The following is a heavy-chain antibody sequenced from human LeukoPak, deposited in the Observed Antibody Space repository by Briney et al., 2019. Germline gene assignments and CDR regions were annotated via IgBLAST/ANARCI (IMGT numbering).Heavy chain of an antibody. Sequence: SVKVSCKASGGTFSRYAISWVRQAPGQGLEWMGSIIPIFGTANYAQKFQGRVTITTDESTSTAYMEMSSLRSEGTAVYYCARHPGIAVADYYFDYWGQGTLVTVSS. CDR2: IIPIFGTA. CDR3: ARHPGIAVADYYFDY. CDR1: GGTFSRYA. V-gene: IGHV1-69*05. J-gene: IGHJ4*02. D-gene: IGHD6-19*01.